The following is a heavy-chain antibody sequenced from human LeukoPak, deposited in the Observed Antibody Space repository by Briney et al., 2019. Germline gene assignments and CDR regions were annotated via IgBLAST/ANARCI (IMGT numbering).Heavy chain of an antibody. D-gene: IGHD1-14*01. CDR3: ARSPEENVDQEGYGMDV. V-gene: IGHV3-30*04. J-gene: IGHJ6*04. CDR2: ISYGGSNK. CDR1: GFTFSSYA. Sequence: GRSLRLSCAASGFTFSSYAMHWVRQAPGKGLEWVAVISYGGSNKYYADSVKGRFTISRDNSKNTLYLQMNSLRAEDTAVYYCARSPEENVDQEGYGMDVWGKGTTVTVSS.